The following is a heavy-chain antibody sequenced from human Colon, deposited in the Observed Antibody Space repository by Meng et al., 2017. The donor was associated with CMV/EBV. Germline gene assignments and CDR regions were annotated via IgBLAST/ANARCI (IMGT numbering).Heavy chain of an antibody. Sequence: GESLKISCSASGFTFNDFDMTWVRQAPGKGLEWVSSISGSGVTTYYSDAVKGRFTISRVNSRNTLYLQINSLRADDTAVYYCAKGADFHDFWSGFAYWGQGAVVTVSS. D-gene: IGHD3-3*01. CDR2: ISGSGVTT. CDR3: AKGADFHDFWSGFAY. J-gene: IGHJ4*02. CDR1: GFTFNDFD. V-gene: IGHV3-23*01.